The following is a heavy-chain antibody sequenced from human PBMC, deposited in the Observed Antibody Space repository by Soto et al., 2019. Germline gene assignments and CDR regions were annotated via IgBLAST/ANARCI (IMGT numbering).Heavy chain of an antibody. Sequence: SETLSLTCDVSGASITTYYWSWIRQAPGKGLEWIGNVYHTGSTDYNSSLRSRVTISVDTSKNQFSLNMNYVTAADTAVYYCARRLFGSGWTLDSWGQGALVTVS. CDR1: GASITTYY. D-gene: IGHD6-19*01. CDR3: ARRLFGSGWTLDS. CDR2: VYHTGST. V-gene: IGHV4-59*13. J-gene: IGHJ4*02.